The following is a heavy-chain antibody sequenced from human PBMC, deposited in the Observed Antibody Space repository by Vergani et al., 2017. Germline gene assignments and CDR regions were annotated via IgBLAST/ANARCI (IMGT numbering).Heavy chain of an antibody. CDR2: IHWNSDVV. V-gene: IGHV3-9*01. CDR3: GKSIGGYYTMYGVDV. J-gene: IGHJ6*02. D-gene: IGHD3-3*01. Sequence: EVQLVESGGGLVQPGRSLRLSCAASGFTFEEHGMHWVRQAPGKGLEWVSVIHWNSDVVGYADSVKGRFTISRDNAKSSLYLEMNSLRAEDTAFYYCGKSIGGYYTMYGVDVWVQGTTDAVSS. CDR1: GFTFEEHG.